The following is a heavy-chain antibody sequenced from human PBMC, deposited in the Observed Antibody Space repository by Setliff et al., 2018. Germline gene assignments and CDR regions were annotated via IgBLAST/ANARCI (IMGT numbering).Heavy chain of an antibody. CDR2: IYYSGST. V-gene: IGHV4-59*11. D-gene: IGHD3-22*01. Sequence: SETLSLTCTVSGGSISSHYWSWIRQPPGKGLEWIGSIYYSGSTNYNPSLKSRVTISVDTSKNQFSLKLSSVTAADTAVYYCARGRPLGGYYSEVWRGARRGNWFDPWGQGTLVTVSS. CDR3: ARGRPLGGYYSEVWRGARRGNWFDP. CDR1: GGSISSHY. J-gene: IGHJ5*02.